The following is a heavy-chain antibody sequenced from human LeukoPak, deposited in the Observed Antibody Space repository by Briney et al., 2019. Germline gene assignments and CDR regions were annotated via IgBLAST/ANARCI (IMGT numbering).Heavy chain of an antibody. CDR2: IILILGIA. Sequence: GASVKVSCKASGGTFSSYAISWVRQAPGQGLEWMGRIILILGIANYAQKFQGRVTITADKSTSTAYMELSSLRSEDTAVYYCARLTTVNYYYGMDVWGQGTTVTVSS. V-gene: IGHV1-69*04. CDR3: ARLTTVNYYYGMDV. CDR1: GGTFSSYA. D-gene: IGHD4-17*01. J-gene: IGHJ6*02.